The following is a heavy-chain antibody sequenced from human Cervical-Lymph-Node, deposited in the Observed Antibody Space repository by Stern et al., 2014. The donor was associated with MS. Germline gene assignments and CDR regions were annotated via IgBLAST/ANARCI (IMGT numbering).Heavy chain of an antibody. CDR3: TRGRPDIAVATSLYFDY. CDR1: GGTFSTYT. V-gene: IGHV1-69*01. Sequence: QMQLVQSGAEVKKPGSSVKVSCKASGGTFSTYTINWVRQAPGQGLEWIGGIIPIFHTADYAQKFQGRVTITADESTSTAYMELSSLRSEDTAVYYCTRGRPDIAVATSLYFDYWGQGTLVTVSS. D-gene: IGHD6-19*01. J-gene: IGHJ4*02. CDR2: IIPIFHTA.